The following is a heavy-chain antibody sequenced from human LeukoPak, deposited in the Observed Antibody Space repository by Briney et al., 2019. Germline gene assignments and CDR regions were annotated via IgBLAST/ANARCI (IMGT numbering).Heavy chain of an antibody. CDR3: ARSPWELRTYFDC. D-gene: IGHD1-26*01. J-gene: IGHJ4*02. Sequence: GGSLRLSCTASGFTFSSYAMHWVRQAPGKGLEWVAVISYDGSNKYYADSVKGRFTISRDNSKNTLYLQMNSLRAEDTAVYYCARSPWELRTYFDCWGQGTLVTVSS. V-gene: IGHV3-30-3*01. CDR1: GFTFSSYA. CDR2: ISYDGSNK.